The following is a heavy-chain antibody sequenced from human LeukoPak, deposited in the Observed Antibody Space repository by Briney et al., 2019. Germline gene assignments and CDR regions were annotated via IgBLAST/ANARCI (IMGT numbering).Heavy chain of an antibody. D-gene: IGHD4-11*01. Sequence: PGGSLRLSCAASGFIFSSYWMHWVRQAPGKGLVWVSRINSDGSSTSYADSVKGRFTISRDNAKNTLYLQMNSLRAEDTAVYYCARSSYSNGEANDYWGQGTLVTVSS. CDR1: GFIFSSYW. CDR3: ARSSYSNGEANDY. V-gene: IGHV3-74*01. CDR2: INSDGSST. J-gene: IGHJ4*02.